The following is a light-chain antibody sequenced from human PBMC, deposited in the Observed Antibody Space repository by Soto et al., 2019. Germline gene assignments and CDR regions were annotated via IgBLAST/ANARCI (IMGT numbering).Light chain of an antibody. J-gene: IGLJ1*01. V-gene: IGLV2-14*01. CDR3: NSYTSSSLYV. Sequence: QSVLTQPVSVSGSPGQSITISCTGTSSDVGGYNYVSWYQQHPGKAPKLMIYDVSNRPSGVSNRFSGSKSGNTASLTISGLQAEDEADYYCNSYTSSSLYVFGTGTKVTVL. CDR2: DVS. CDR1: SSDVGGYNY.